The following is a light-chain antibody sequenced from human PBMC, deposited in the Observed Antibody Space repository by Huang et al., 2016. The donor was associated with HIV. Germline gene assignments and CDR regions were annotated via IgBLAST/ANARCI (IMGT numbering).Light chain of an antibody. CDR1: QTISTF. CDR2: AAS. CDR3: QQTSSVPLT. Sequence: DIQMTPSPSSLSASVGRRISITCRASQTISTFLNWYQQQPGKAPKLLIYAASNLQSCVSSRFSGTGSETPFTLPFTGLQPDDFATYFCQQTSSVPLTCGGGTRVE. V-gene: IGKV1-39*01. J-gene: IGKJ4*01.